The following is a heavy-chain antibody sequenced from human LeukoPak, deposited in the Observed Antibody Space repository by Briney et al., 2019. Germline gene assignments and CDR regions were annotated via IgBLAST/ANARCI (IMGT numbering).Heavy chain of an antibody. J-gene: IGHJ4*02. D-gene: IGHD3-22*01. V-gene: IGHV3-23*01. Sequence: GGSLRLSCAASGFTFSSYAVSWVRQAPGKGLEWVSAISASGGSTFYVDSVKGRFTISRDNSKNTLYLQMHSLRAEDTAVYYCAKDNVYYYDSSGYYYWGQGTLVTVSS. CDR3: AKDNVYYYDSSGYYY. CDR2: ISASGGST. CDR1: GFTFSSYA.